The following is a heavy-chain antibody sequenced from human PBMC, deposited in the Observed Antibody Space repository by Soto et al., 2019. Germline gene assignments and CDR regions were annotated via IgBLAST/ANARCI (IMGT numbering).Heavy chain of an antibody. CDR2: ISAYNGNT. D-gene: IGHD6-13*01. J-gene: IGHJ4*02. V-gene: IGHV1-18*01. Sequence: GASVKVSCKASGYTFNTYGINWVRQAPGQGLEWMGWISAYNGNTNYAEKVRGRATMTTDTSTSTAYMELRSLRSDDTAVYYCAREALYSSGWYYSDYWGQGTPVTVSS. CDR3: AREALYSSGWYYSDY. CDR1: GYTFNTYG.